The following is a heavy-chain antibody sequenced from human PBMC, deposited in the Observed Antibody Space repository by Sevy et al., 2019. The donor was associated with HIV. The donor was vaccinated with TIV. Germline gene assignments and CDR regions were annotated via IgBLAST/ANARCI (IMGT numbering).Heavy chain of an antibody. D-gene: IGHD6-13*01. CDR3: ATDSRVYSSSDFDY. CDR2: ISSGSTYI. J-gene: IGHJ4*02. CDR1: GFTFSDYY. Sequence: GGSLRLSCAASGFTFSDYYMTWIRQAPGKGLEWVSYISSGSTYINYADSVKGRFTISRDNAKNSLYLQMNSLRAEDTAVYYCATDSRVYSSSDFDYWGQGTLVTVSS. V-gene: IGHV3-11*06.